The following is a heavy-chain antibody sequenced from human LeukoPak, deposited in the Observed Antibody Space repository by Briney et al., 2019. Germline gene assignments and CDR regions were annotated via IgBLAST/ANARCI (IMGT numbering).Heavy chain of an antibody. CDR3: ARVFLTDTFDY. J-gene: IGHJ4*02. V-gene: IGHV4-34*01. Sequence: PSETLSLTCAVYGGSFSGYYWSWIRQSPGTGLEWIGEINHSGSTNFNPSLKSRVTISGDTSKNQFSLKLSSVTAADTAVYYCARVFLTDTFDYWGQGTLVTVSS. CDR2: INHSGST. CDR1: GGSFSGYY. D-gene: IGHD4/OR15-4a*01.